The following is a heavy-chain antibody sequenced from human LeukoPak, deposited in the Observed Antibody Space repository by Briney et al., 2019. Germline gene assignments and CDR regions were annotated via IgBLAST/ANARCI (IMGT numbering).Heavy chain of an antibody. CDR2: ISSSSSTI. D-gene: IGHD1-20*01. J-gene: IGHJ4*02. CDR3: ARLLVYNSGGEAFDH. Sequence: HPGGSLRLSCAASGFTFSSYSMNWVRQAPGKGLEWVSYISSSSSTIYYADSVKGRFTISRDNAKNSLYLQMNSLRAEDTAVYYCARLLVYNSGGEAFDHWGQGTLVTVSS. V-gene: IGHV3-48*04. CDR1: GFTFSSYS.